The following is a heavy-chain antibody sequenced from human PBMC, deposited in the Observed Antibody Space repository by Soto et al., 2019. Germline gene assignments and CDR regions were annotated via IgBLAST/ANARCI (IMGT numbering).Heavy chain of an antibody. CDR3: AREGIGYCSGGSCPGYYYYGMDV. Sequence: QVQLVQSGAEVKKPGSSVKVSCKASGGTFSSYAISWVRQAPGQGLEWMGGIIPIFGTANYAQKFQGRVTIPADESTSTAYMELGSLRSEDTAVYYCAREGIGYCSGGSCPGYYYYGMDVWGQGTTVTVSS. V-gene: IGHV1-69*12. CDR1: GGTFSSYA. D-gene: IGHD2-15*01. J-gene: IGHJ6*02. CDR2: IIPIFGTA.